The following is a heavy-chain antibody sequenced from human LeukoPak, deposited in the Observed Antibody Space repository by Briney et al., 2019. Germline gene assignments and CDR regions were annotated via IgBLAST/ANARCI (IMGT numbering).Heavy chain of an antibody. CDR3: ARFSGRFPYYYGMDV. CDR2: IYYSGST. V-gene: IGHV4-59*08. D-gene: IGHD3-10*01. Sequence: PSETLSLTCTVSGGSISSYYWSWIRQPPGKGLEWIGYIYYSGSTNYNPSLKSRVTISVDTSKNQFSLKLSSVTAADTAVYYCARFSGRFPYYYGMDVWGQGTTVTVPS. J-gene: IGHJ6*02. CDR1: GGSISSYY.